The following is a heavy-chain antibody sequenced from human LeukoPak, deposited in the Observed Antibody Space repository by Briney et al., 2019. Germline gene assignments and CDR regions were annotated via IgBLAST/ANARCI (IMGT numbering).Heavy chain of an antibody. CDR1: GFTFGDYA. Sequence: GGSLRLSCTASGFTFGDYAMSWFRQAPGKGLEWVGFIRSKAYGGTTEYAASVKGRFTISRDDSKSIAYLQMNSLKTEDTAVYYCTRGGLRGHYYDSSGYYTISFDYWGQGTLVTVSS. D-gene: IGHD3-22*01. V-gene: IGHV3-49*03. CDR2: IRSKAYGGTT. J-gene: IGHJ4*02. CDR3: TRGGLRGHYYDSSGYYTISFDY.